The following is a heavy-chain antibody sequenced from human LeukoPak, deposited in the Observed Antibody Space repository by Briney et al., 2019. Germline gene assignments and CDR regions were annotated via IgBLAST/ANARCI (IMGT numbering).Heavy chain of an antibody. CDR2: INTDGSST. CDR3: AKEGPLVGDPNFDY. V-gene: IGHV3-74*01. J-gene: IGHJ4*02. CDR1: GFTFSSYW. D-gene: IGHD2-2*01. Sequence: PGGSLRLSCAASGFTFSSYWMHWVRQAPGKGLVWVSRINTDGSSTSYADSVKGRFTISRDNAKITLYLQMNSLRVEDTAVYYCAKEGPLVGDPNFDYWGQGTLVTVSS.